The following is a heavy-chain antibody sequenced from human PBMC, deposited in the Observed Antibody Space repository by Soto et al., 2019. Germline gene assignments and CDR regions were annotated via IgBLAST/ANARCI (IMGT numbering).Heavy chain of an antibody. Sequence: PSETLSLTCTVSGGSISSYYWSWIRQPPGKGLEWIGYIYYSGSTNYNPSLKSRVTISVDTSKNQFSLKLSSVTAADTAVYYCARSEWWYDCWSGYSPNYYGMDVWGQGTTVTVSS. CDR1: GGSISSYY. CDR2: IYYSGST. CDR3: ARSEWWYDCWSGYSPNYYGMDV. D-gene: IGHD3-3*01. J-gene: IGHJ6*02. V-gene: IGHV4-59*01.